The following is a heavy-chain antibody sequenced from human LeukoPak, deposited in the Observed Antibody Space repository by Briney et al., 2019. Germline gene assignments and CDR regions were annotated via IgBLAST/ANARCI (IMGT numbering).Heavy chain of an antibody. Sequence: GGSLRLSCAASGFPFSSYAMSWVCQAPGKGLEWVSSISGSGGETNYADSVKGRFTISRDNSKNTLHLQMNSLRAEDAAVYYCVTDDDFKIENWGRGTLVTVSS. J-gene: IGHJ4*02. CDR1: GFPFSSYA. CDR3: VTDDDFKIEN. CDR2: ISGSGGET. D-gene: IGHD3-3*01. V-gene: IGHV3-23*01.